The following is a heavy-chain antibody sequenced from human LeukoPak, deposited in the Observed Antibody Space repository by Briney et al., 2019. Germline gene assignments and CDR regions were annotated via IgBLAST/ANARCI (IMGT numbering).Heavy chain of an antibody. J-gene: IGHJ4*02. D-gene: IGHD6-13*01. V-gene: IGHV3-30-3*01. CDR2: ISYDGSNK. CDR3: AKMAAAAHKYYFDY. Sequence: GRSLRLSCAASGFTFSSYAMHWVRQAPGKGLEWVAVISYDGSNKYYADSVKGRFTISRDNSKNTLYLQMNSLRAEDTAVYYCAKMAAAAHKYYFDYWGQGTLVTVSS. CDR1: GFTFSSYA.